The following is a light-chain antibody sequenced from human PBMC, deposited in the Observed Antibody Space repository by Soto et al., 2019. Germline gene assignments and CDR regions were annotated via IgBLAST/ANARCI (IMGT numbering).Light chain of an antibody. V-gene: IGKV1D-13*01. CDR3: QQFNNFMYT. CDR1: QGISSA. Sequence: AIPLTQSPSSLSASVGDRVTITCRASQGISSALAWYQQKPGKAPKLLIYDASSLESGVPSMFSGSGSGTDFTLTISSLQPEDFATYDCQQFNNFMYTFGQGTKLEIK. J-gene: IGKJ2*01. CDR2: DAS.